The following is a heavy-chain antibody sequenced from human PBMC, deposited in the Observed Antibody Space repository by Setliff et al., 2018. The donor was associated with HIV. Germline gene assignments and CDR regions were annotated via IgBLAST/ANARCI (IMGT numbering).Heavy chain of an antibody. CDR3: AVHYYDSSGYDY. J-gene: IGHJ4*02. CDR2: ISSSSSYI. D-gene: IGHD3-22*01. V-gene: IGHV3-21*01. Sequence: PGGFLRLSCAASGFTFSSYSMNWVRQAPGKGLEWVSSISSSSSYIYYADSVKGRFTISRDNAKNSLYLQMNSLRAEDTAVYYCAVHYYDSSGYDYWGQGTLVTVSS. CDR1: GFTFSSYS.